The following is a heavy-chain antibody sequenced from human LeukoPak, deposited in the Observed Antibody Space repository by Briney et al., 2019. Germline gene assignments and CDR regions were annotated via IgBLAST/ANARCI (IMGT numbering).Heavy chain of an antibody. D-gene: IGHD2-2*01. CDR2: IIPIFGTA. CDR3: ARVGCSSTSCYGLRFDP. V-gene: IGHV1-69*13. Sequence: SVKVSCKASGGTFSSYGFSWVRQAPGQGLEWVGGIIPIFGTANYAQKFQGRVTITADESTSTAYMELSSLRSEDTAVYYCARVGCSSTSCYGLRFDPWGQGTLVTVSS. J-gene: IGHJ5*02. CDR1: GGTFSSYG.